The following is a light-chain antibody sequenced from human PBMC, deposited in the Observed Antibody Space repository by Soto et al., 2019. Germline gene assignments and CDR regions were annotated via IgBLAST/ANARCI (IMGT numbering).Light chain of an antibody. CDR3: AAWDDSLSGYV. CDR1: SSNIGSNY. J-gene: IGLJ1*01. V-gene: IGLV1-47*01. CDR2: RNN. Sequence: QSVLTQPPSASGTPRQRVTISCSGRSSNIGSNYVYWYQQLPGTAPKLLIYRNNQRPSGVPDRFSGSKSGTSASLAISGLRSEDEADYYCAAWDDSLSGYVFGTGTKVTVL.